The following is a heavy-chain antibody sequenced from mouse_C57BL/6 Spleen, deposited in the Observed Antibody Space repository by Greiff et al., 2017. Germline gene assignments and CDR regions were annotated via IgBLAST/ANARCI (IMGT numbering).Heavy chain of an antibody. CDR2: IDPETGGT. CDR3: TRDYYGSSYFDD. D-gene: IGHD1-1*01. V-gene: IGHV1-15*01. Sequence: QVQLQQSGAELVRPGASVTLSCKASGYTFTDYEMHWVKQTPVHGLEWIGAIDPETGGTAYNQKFKGKAILTADKSSSTAYMELRSLTSEDSAVYYCTRDYYGSSYFDDGGQGTTLTVSS. J-gene: IGHJ2*01. CDR1: GYTFTDYE.